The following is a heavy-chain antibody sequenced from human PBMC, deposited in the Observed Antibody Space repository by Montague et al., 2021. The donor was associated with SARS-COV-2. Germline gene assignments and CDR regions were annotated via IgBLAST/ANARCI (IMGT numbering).Heavy chain of an antibody. CDR3: ARPSSGSYYHAFDI. CDR1: GFTFSSYA. V-gene: IGHV3-30-3*01. D-gene: IGHD1-26*01. J-gene: IGHJ3*02. CDR2: ISYDGSNK. Sequence: SLRLSCAASGFTFSSYAMHWVRQAPGKGLEWVAVISYDGSNKYYADSVKGRFTISRDNSKNTLYLQMSSLRAEDTAVYYCARPSSGSYYHAFDIWGQGTMVTVSS.